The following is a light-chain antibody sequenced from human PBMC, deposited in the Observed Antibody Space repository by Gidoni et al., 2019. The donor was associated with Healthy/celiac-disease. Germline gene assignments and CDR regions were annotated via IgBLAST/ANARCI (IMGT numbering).Light chain of an antibody. J-gene: IGLJ2*01. CDR2: LNSDGSQ. V-gene: IGLV4-69*01. Sequence: QLVLTQSPSASASLGASVKLTCTLSSGHSSYAIAWHQQQPEKGPRYLMKLNSDGSQSKGDGIPDRFSGSSSGAERYLTISSLQSEDEADYYCQTWGTGITTFGGGTKLTVL. CDR3: QTWGTGITT. CDR1: SGHSSYA.